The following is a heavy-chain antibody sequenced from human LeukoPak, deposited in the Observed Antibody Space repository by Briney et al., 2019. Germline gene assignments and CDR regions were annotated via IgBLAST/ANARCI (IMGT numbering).Heavy chain of an antibody. CDR2: ISWDSTNI. Sequence: GGSLRLSCAASGFTFDDYAMHWVRQAPGKGLEWVSGISWDSTNIGYADSVKGRFTISRDNAKNSLYLQMHSLRAEDMALCYCAKAFSAPSSSPVDYWGQGTLVTVSS. CDR3: AKAFSAPSSSPVDY. CDR1: GFTFDDYA. D-gene: IGHD6-13*01. V-gene: IGHV3-9*03. J-gene: IGHJ4*02.